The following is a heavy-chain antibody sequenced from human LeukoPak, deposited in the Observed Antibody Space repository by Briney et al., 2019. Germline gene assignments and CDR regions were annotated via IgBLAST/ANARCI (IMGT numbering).Heavy chain of an antibody. J-gene: IGHJ4*02. CDR1: GFTFGDYA. CDR3: TRDTAMVPPDY. V-gene: IGHV3-49*03. CDR2: IRSKAYGGTT. Sequence: GRSLRLSCTASGFTFGDYAMSWFRQAPGKGLEWVGFIRSKAYGGTTEYAASVKGRFTISRDDSKSIAYLQMNSLNTEDTAVYYCTRDTAMVPPDYWGQGTLVTVSS. D-gene: IGHD5-18*01.